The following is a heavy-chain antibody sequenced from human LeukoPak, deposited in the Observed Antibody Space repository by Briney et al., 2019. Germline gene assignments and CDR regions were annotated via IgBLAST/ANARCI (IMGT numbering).Heavy chain of an antibody. D-gene: IGHD3-22*01. CDR1: GFSFDDYA. CDR3: VRESGSYYFDY. J-gene: IGHJ4*02. CDR2: ITGNGGTI. V-gene: IGHV3-9*03. Sequence: AGGSLRLSCAASGFSFDDYAMHWVRQAPGKGLEWVLGITGNGGTIAYADSVKGRFTVSRDNAKSSLYLQMSSLRAEDMALYYCVRESGSYYFDYWGQGTLVTVSS.